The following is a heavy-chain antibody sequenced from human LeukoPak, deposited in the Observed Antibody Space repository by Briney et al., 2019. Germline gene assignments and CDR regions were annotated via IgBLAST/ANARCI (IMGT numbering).Heavy chain of an antibody. CDR3: AKAWGYYYKAMDV. V-gene: IGHV3-43*02. CDR2: FYGDDYNT. CDR1: GFTFDDYA. Sequence: GVSLRLSCTASGFTFDDYAMHCLRQAPGRGLECVSFFYGDDYNTYYADSVKGRFTISRDHSKNSLYLQINSVRTKDTAVYYCAKAWGYYYKAMDVWGQGTTVTVSS. D-gene: IGHD3-10*01. J-gene: IGHJ6*02.